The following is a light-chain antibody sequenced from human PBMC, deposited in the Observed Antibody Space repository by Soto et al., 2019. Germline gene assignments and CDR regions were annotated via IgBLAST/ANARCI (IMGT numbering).Light chain of an antibody. V-gene: IGLV2-23*01. CDR2: EGT. J-gene: IGLJ1*01. CDR3: YSFAGVNLYV. Sequence: QSSLTQPASVSASPGQSITIPCTGTSXDVGSYNLVSWFQQHPGKVPKLLIYEGTKRPSGLSDRFSGSKSGTTASLTISGLQAEDEAHYYCYSFAGVNLYVFGTGTKGTV. CDR1: SXDVGSYNL.